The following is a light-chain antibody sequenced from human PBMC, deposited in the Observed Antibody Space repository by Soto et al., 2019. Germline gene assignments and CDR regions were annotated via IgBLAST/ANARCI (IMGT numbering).Light chain of an antibody. CDR3: SSYTSSSTYV. CDR2: DND. Sequence: QSVLTQPPSVSAAPGQKVTISCSGSSSNIGNNYVSWYQQLPGTAPKLLIYDNDKRPSGIPDRFSGSTSGTSATLGITGLQTGDEADYYCSSYTSSSTYVFGTGTKVTVL. V-gene: IGLV1-51*01. J-gene: IGLJ1*01. CDR1: SSNIGNNY.